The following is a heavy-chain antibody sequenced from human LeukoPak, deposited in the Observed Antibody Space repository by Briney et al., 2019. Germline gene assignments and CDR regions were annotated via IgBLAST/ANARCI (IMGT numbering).Heavy chain of an antibody. J-gene: IGHJ5*02. V-gene: IGHV3-66*01. Sequence: GGSLRLSCAASGFTVSSNYMSWVRQAPGKGLEWVSVIYSGGSTYYADSVKGGFTISRDNSKNTLYLQMNSLRAEDTAVYYCARSPMVRGPNWFDPWGQGTLVTVSS. D-gene: IGHD3-10*01. CDR3: ARSPMVRGPNWFDP. CDR2: IYSGGST. CDR1: GFTVSSNY.